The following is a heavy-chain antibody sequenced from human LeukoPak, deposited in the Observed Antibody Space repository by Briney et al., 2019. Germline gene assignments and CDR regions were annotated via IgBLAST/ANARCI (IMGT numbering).Heavy chain of an antibody. CDR3: ARELPDYYDILTGYSAFDY. D-gene: IGHD3-9*01. Sequence: SVKVSCKASGGTFSSYAISWVRQAPGQGLEWMGGIIPIFGTANYAQKFQGRVTITADKSTSTAYKELSSLRSEDTAVYYCARELPDYYDILTGYSAFDYWGQGTLVTVSS. J-gene: IGHJ4*02. CDR1: GGTFSSYA. CDR2: IIPIFGTA. V-gene: IGHV1-69*06.